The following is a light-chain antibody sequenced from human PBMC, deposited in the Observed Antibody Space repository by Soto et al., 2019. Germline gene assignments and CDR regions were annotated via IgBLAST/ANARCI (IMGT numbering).Light chain of an antibody. CDR1: QSVSSN. V-gene: IGKV3-15*01. Sequence: EIVMTQSPATLSVSPGERATLSCRASQSVSSNLAWYQQKPGQAPSLLIYGPSTGATVIPARFSGSGSGTEFTLTISSLQSEDFAVYYCQQYNNWPPVTFGGGTKVEIK. CDR2: GPS. CDR3: QQYNNWPPVT. J-gene: IGKJ4*01.